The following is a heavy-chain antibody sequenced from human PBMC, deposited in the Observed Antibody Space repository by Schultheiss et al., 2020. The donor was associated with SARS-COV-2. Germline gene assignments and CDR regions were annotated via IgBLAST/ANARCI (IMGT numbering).Heavy chain of an antibody. CDR1: GFTFSTYW. CDR3: AKDQLAAAGTPHYFDY. J-gene: IGHJ4*02. D-gene: IGHD6-13*01. Sequence: GGSLRLSCAASGFTFSTYWMNWVRQVPGKGLVWVSAISGSGGSTYYADSVKGRFTISRDNSKNTLYLQMNSLRAEDTAVYYCAKDQLAAAGTPHYFDYWGQGTLVTVSS. V-gene: IGHV3-23*01. CDR2: ISGSGGST.